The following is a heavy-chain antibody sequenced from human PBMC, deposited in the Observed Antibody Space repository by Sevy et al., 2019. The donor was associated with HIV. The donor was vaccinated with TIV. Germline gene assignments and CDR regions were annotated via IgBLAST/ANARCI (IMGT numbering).Heavy chain of an antibody. J-gene: IGHJ4*02. CDR3: AREGCSKPHDY. Sequence: GGFLRLSCAASGFTFSNYAMSWVRQAPGKGLEWVSTFSFGCGKINYADSVKGRFTISRDNSKITLYLQMNSLRAEDTALYYRAREGCSKPHDYWGQGTLVTVSS. D-gene: IGHD2-2*01. CDR1: GFTFSNYA. CDR2: FSFGCGKI. V-gene: IGHV3-23*01.